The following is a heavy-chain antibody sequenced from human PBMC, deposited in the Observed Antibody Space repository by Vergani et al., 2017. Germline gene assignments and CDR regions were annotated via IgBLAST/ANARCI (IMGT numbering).Heavy chain of an antibody. CDR3: ARDRVVSDVIYSNYYGMDV. Sequence: QVQLVQSGSELKKPGASVKVSCKASGYTLSRYSIYWVRQAPGQGLEWMGWINTNTGNPAYAQGFRGRFVFSLDTSVNTAYLQISHLKADDSAVYYCARDRVVSDVIYSNYYGMDVWGQGTRITVS. J-gene: IGHJ6*02. V-gene: IGHV7-4-1*01. CDR1: GYTLSRYS. D-gene: IGHD2-15*01. CDR2: INTNTGNP.